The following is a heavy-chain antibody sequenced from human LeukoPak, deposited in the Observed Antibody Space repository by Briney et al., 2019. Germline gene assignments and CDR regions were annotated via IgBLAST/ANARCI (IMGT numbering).Heavy chain of an antibody. J-gene: IGHJ6*03. D-gene: IGHD5-18*01. CDR3: ARDTAMALRYYYYYMDV. CDR2: IKQDGSEK. Sequence: GGSLRLSCAASGFTFSSYWMSWVRQAPGKGLEWVANIKQDGSEKYYVDSVKGRFTISRDNAKNSLYLQMNSLRAEDTAVYYCARDTAMALRYYYYYMDVWGQGTTVTVPS. V-gene: IGHV3-7*01. CDR1: GFTFSSYW.